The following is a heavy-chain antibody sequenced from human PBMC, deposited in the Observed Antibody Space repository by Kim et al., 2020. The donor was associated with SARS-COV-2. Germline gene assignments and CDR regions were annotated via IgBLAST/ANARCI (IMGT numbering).Heavy chain of an antibody. CDR2: IYPGDSDT. CDR3: ARQDSSGYYYRGWFDP. Sequence: GESLKISCKGSGYSFTSYWIAWVRQMPGKGLEWMGIIYPGDSDTRYSPSFQGQVTISADKSISTAYLQWSSLKASDTAMYYCARQDSSGYYYRGWFDPWGQGTLVTVSS. J-gene: IGHJ5*02. CDR1: GYSFTSYW. V-gene: IGHV5-51*01. D-gene: IGHD3-22*01.